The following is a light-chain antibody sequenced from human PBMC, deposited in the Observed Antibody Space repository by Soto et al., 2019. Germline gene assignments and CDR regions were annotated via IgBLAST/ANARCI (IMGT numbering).Light chain of an antibody. Sequence: EIVMTQSPATLSVSPGERATLSCRASQSVSNNLAWYQKKPGQAPRLLIYGASTRATGIPARFSGSGSGTEFTLTISILQSEDFAFYYCQQYNNWWTFGQGTRVEIK. CDR2: GAS. CDR3: QQYNNWWT. J-gene: IGKJ1*01. V-gene: IGKV3-15*01. CDR1: QSVSNN.